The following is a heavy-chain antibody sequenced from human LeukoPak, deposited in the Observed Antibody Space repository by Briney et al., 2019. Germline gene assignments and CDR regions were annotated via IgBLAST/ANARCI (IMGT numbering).Heavy chain of an antibody. Sequence: GGSLRLSCAASGFTFSNYGMHGVRQAPGQGLEWVAVIWYDGTNKYYADSVKGRFTISRDNSKNTLYLQMNSLRAEDTAVYYCVREGAGGSGSYLAFDIWGQGTMVTVSS. J-gene: IGHJ3*02. CDR1: GFTFSNYG. V-gene: IGHV3-33*01. CDR2: IWYDGTNK. D-gene: IGHD3-10*01. CDR3: VREGAGGSGSYLAFDI.